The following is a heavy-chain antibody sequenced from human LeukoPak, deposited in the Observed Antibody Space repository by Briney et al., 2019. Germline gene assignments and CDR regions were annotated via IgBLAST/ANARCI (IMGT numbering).Heavy chain of an antibody. CDR3: AKDKGDFWSGHHY. CDR1: GFTFSNYA. D-gene: IGHD3-3*01. Sequence: PGGSLRLSCAASGFTFSNYAMNWVHQAPGRGLEWVSAISGSGGSTYYADSVKGRFTISRDNSKNTLYLQMNSLRAEDTAVYYCAKDKGDFWSGHHYWGQGTLVTVSS. J-gene: IGHJ4*02. V-gene: IGHV3-23*01. CDR2: ISGSGGST.